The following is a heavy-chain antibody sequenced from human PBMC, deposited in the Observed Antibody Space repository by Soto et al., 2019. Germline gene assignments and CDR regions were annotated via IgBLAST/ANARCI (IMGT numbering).Heavy chain of an antibody. Sequence: QVQLVESGGGVVQPGRSLRLSCAASGFTFSSYGMHWVRQAPGKGLEWVAVIWDDGSNKYYADSVKGRFTISRENSKNTVYLQMISLRAEDTAVYYCARYPSGWYWFDPWGQGTLDTVSS. CDR3: ARYPSGWYWFDP. CDR1: GFTFSSYG. CDR2: IWDDGSNK. D-gene: IGHD6-19*01. J-gene: IGHJ5*02. V-gene: IGHV3-33*01.